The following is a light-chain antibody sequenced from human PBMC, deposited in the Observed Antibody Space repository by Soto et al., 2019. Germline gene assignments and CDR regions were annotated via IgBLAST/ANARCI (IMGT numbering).Light chain of an antibody. V-gene: IGLV2-14*03. CDR3: SSFTGTTTLDV. J-gene: IGLJ1*01. Sequence: QSVLTQPASVSGSPGQSITISCTGTSSDVGAYKYVSWHQQHPGKVPKLIIYGVSNRPSGVSNRFSGSKSGNTAFLTISGLQPEDEADYYCSSFTGTTTLDVFGTGTKLTVL. CDR2: GVS. CDR1: SSDVGAYKY.